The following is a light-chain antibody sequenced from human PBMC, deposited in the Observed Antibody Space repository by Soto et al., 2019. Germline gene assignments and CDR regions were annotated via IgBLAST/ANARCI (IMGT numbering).Light chain of an antibody. J-gene: IGKJ2*01. CDR1: QSISSW. V-gene: IGKV1-5*03. CDR2: KAS. CDR3: QQYNSDLYT. Sequence: DIQMTQSPSTLSASVGDRVTITCRASQSISSWLAWYQQKPGKAPKLLIYKASSLESGVPSRFSGSGSGTEFTLTISSLQPEDFATYYCQQYNSDLYTFGPGTKLEIK.